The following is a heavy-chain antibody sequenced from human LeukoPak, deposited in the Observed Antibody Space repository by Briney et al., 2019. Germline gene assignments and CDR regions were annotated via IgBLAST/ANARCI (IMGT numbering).Heavy chain of an antibody. CDR3: ARIGYSNYVRSDY. Sequence: PSETLSLTCAVYGGSFSGYYWSWIRQPPGKGLEWIGEINHSGSTNYNPSLKSRVTISVDTSKNQFSLKLSSVTAADTAVYYCARIGYSNYVRSDYWGQGTLVTVSS. D-gene: IGHD4-11*01. CDR1: GGSFSGYY. CDR2: INHSGST. J-gene: IGHJ4*02. V-gene: IGHV4-34*01.